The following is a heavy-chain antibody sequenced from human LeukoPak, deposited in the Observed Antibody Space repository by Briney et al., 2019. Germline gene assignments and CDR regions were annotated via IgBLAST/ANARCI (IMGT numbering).Heavy chain of an antibody. D-gene: IGHD1-26*01. V-gene: IGHV5-51*01. Sequence: GESLKISCKGSGYSFTSYWIGRVRQMPGKGLEWMGIIYPGDSDTRYSPSFQGRVTISADKSISTAYLQWSSLKASDTAMYYCARPRIVGATDDAFDIWGQGTMVTVSS. CDR1: GYSFTSYW. CDR3: ARPRIVGATDDAFDI. J-gene: IGHJ3*02. CDR2: IYPGDSDT.